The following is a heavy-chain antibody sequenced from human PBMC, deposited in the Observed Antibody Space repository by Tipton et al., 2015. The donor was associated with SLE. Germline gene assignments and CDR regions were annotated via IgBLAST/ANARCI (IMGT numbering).Heavy chain of an antibody. Sequence: SLRLSCAASGFSFNTYWMAWVRQAPGKGLEWVATMDLDGTEKFYAGSVKGRFTISRDNSKNTVSLQMNSLRVEDTAVYFCARGRGGEFLDYWGQGTLVTVSS. CDR2: MDLDGTEK. CDR3: ARGRGGEFLDY. J-gene: IGHJ4*02. D-gene: IGHD3-16*01. CDR1: GFSFNTYW. V-gene: IGHV3-7*01.